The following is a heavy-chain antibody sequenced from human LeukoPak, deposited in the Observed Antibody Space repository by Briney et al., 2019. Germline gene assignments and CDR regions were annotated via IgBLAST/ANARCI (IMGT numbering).Heavy chain of an antibody. CDR3: GEVQTGNKFDY. J-gene: IGHJ4*02. CDR2: ISASGANT. Sequence: GGSLRLSCAASGFTFRKYAMSWVRQAPGKGLEWVSAISASGANTYYADSVKGRFTISRDNSKNTLYLHINSLRAEDTAVYYCGEVQTGNKFDYWGLGTQVTVSS. V-gene: IGHV3-23*01. CDR1: GFTFRKYA. D-gene: IGHD1-1*01.